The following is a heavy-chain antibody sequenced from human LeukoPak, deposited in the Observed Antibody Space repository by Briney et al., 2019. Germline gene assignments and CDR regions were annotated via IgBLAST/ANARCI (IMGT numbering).Heavy chain of an antibody. J-gene: IGHJ6*02. CDR1: GGTFSSYA. D-gene: IGHD3-22*01. V-gene: IGHV1-69*04. Sequence: GSSVKVSCKASGGTFSSYAISWVRQAPGQGLEWMGRIIPILGIANYAQKFQGRVTITADKSTSTAYMELSSLRSEDTAVYYCATYYYDSSGYNYYYYYGMDVWGQGTTVTVSS. CDR2: IIPILGIA. CDR3: ATYYYDSSGYNYYYYYGMDV.